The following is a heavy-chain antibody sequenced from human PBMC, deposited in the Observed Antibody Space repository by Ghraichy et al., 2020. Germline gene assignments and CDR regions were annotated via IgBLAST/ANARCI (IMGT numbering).Heavy chain of an antibody. V-gene: IGHV3-23*01. CDR3: AKNSGCSSTSCYYFDY. J-gene: IGHJ4*02. CDR1: GFTFSSYS. Sequence: GGSLRLSCAASGFTFSSYSMSWVRQAPGKGLEWVSAISGSGGSTYYADSVKGRFTISRDNSKNTLYLQMNSLRAEDTAVYYCAKNSGCSSTSCYYFDYWGQGTLVTVSS. D-gene: IGHD2-2*01. CDR2: ISGSGGST.